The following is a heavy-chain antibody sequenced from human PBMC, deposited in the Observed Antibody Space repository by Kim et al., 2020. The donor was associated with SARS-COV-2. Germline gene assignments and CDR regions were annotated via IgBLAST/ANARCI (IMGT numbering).Heavy chain of an antibody. CDR2: INHSGST. D-gene: IGHD6-19*01. V-gene: IGHV4-34*01. Sequence: SETLSLTCAVYGGSFSGYYWSWIRQPPGKGLEWIGEINHSGSTNYNPSLKSRVTISVDTSKNQFSLKLSSVTAADTAVYYCARGRGIAVAGTTHLRPNYGMDVWGQGTTVTVSS. J-gene: IGHJ6*02. CDR3: ARGRGIAVAGTTHLRPNYGMDV. CDR1: GGSFSGYY.